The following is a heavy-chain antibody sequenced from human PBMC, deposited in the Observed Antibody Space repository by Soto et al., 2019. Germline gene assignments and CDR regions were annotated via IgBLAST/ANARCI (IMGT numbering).Heavy chain of an antibody. CDR1: GDTFTDYY. CDR2: VNPSGGHT. Sequence: QVQLMQSGAEVKKPGASVKVSCKASGDTFTDYYIHWVRQAPGQGLEWMGTVNPSGGHTTYAQRFLGRVTMTRDTSPSPRYMGLTSLTSDDTAIYYCARGGHVVVVTAALDYWGQGTRVTVSS. CDR3: ARGGHVVVVTAALDY. D-gene: IGHD2-21*02. V-gene: IGHV1-46*01. J-gene: IGHJ4*02.